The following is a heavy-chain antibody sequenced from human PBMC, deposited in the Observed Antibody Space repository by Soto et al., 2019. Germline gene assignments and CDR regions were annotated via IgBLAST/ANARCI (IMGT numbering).Heavy chain of an antibody. CDR3: ARGAGLTAMDNYYYYGMDV. Sequence: PGGSLRLSCAASGFTFSDYYMSWIRQAPGKGLEWVSYISSSGSTIYYADSVKGRFTVSRDNAKNSLFLQMNSLSAEDTAVYYCARGAGLTAMDNYYYYGMDVWGQGTTVTVSS. V-gene: IGHV3-11*04. CDR1: GFTFSDYY. J-gene: IGHJ6*02. CDR2: ISSSGSTI. D-gene: IGHD5-18*01.